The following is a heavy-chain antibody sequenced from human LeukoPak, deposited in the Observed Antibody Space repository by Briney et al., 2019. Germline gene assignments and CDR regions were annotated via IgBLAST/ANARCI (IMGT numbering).Heavy chain of an antibody. V-gene: IGHV4-4*07. D-gene: IGHD2-2*01. CDR3: AKGYCRGNSCYDDRGAFDY. CDR2: IYTSGTT. J-gene: IGHJ4*02. CDR1: GGSISSYY. Sequence: SETLSLTCTVSGGSISSYYWSWIRQPAGKGLEWIGRIYTSGTTHYNPSLKSRVTMSVDTSKNQFSLKLSSVTAADTAVYYCAKGYCRGNSCYDDRGAFDYWGQGTLVTVSS.